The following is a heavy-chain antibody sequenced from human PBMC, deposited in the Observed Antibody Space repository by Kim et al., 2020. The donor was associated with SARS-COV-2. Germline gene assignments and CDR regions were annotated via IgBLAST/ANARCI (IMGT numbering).Heavy chain of an antibody. V-gene: IGHV3-23*01. D-gene: IGHD3-10*01. CDR1: GFTFSNYA. Sequence: GGSLRLSCAASGFTFSNYAMSWVRQAPGKGLEWVSAISGSDGSTYYADSVKGRFTISRDNSKNTLYLQMNSLRAEDTAVYYCAKDQLVRGLYYFDYWGQGTLVTVSS. J-gene: IGHJ4*02. CDR3: AKDQLVRGLYYFDY. CDR2: ISGSDGST.